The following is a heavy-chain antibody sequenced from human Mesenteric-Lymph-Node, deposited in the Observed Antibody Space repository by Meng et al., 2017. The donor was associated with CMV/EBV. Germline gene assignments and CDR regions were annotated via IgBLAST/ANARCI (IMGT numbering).Heavy chain of an antibody. CDR3: TTSTTVITRHVYYYYYGMDV. Sequence: GESLKISCAASGFTFSNAWMSWVRQAPGKGLEWVGRIKSKTDGGTTDYAAPVKGRFTISRDDSKNTLYLQMNSLKTEDTAVYYCTTSTTVITRHVYYYYYGMDVWGQGTTVTVSS. V-gene: IGHV3-15*01. D-gene: IGHD4-17*01. J-gene: IGHJ6*02. CDR2: IKSKTDGGTT. CDR1: GFTFSNAW.